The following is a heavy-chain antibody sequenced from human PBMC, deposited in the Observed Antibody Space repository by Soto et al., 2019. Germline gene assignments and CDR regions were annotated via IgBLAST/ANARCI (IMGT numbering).Heavy chain of an antibody. J-gene: IGHJ4*02. CDR1: GDSISTFC. V-gene: IGHV4-59*01. Sequence: NPSETLSLTCTVSGDSISTFCWGWMRQSPGKELEWTGYVYYTGSTNYNPSLKSRVTISVDRSKNQFSLKLTSANAADTAVYYCARGRTVRNYADDSSDYFYFFDYWGQGTQVTVSS. CDR2: VYYTGST. CDR3: ARGRTVRNYADDSSDYFYFFDY. D-gene: IGHD3-22*01.